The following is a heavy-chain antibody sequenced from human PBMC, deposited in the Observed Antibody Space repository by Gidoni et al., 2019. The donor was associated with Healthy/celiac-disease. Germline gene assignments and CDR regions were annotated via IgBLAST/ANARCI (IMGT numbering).Heavy chain of an antibody. J-gene: IGHJ4*02. CDR1: GFTFSSYS. D-gene: IGHD3-22*01. CDR3: ARDRYYYDSSGYYDY. Sequence: EVQLVESGGGLVKPGGSLRLSCAASGFTFSSYSMNWVRQAPGKGLEWVSSISSSSIYIYYADSVKGRFTISRDNAKNSLYLQMNSLRAEDTAVYYCARDRYYYDSSGYYDYWGQGTLVTVSS. V-gene: IGHV3-21*01. CDR2: ISSSSIYI.